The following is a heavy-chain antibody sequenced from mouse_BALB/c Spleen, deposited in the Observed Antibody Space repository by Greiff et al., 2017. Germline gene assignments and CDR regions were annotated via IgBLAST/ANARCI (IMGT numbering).Heavy chain of an antibody. Sequence: VKLQESGAELARPGASVKMSCKASGYTFTSYTMHWVKQRPGQGLEWIGYINPSSGYTNYNQKFKDKATLTADKSSSTAYMQLSSLTSEDSAVYYCARGITTVVEGAYWGQGTLVTVSA. V-gene: IGHV1-4*01. CDR3: ARGITTVVEGAY. CDR1: GYTFTSYT. D-gene: IGHD1-1*01. J-gene: IGHJ3*01. CDR2: INPSSGYT.